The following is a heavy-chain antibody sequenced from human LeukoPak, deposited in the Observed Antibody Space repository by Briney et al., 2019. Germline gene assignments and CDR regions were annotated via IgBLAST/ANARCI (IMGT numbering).Heavy chain of an antibody. CDR2: IYYSGNT. V-gene: IGHV4-59*02. J-gene: IGHJ6*03. D-gene: IGHD6-6*01. CDR1: GGSVSGYY. CDR3: AREYSSSSIYYYYYMDV. Sequence: SGTLSLTCAVSGGSVSGYYWSWIRQPPGKGLEWIGYIYYSGNTIYNPSLKSRVTISVDTSKNQFSLKLSSVTAEDTAVYYCAREYSSSSIYYYYYMDVWGKGTTVTVSS.